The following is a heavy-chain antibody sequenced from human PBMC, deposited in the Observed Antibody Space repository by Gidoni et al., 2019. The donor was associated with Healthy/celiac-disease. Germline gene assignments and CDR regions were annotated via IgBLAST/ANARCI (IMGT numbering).Heavy chain of an antibody. CDR1: GFTFSDYY. V-gene: IGHV3-11*01. J-gene: IGHJ6*02. D-gene: IGHD2-15*01. CDR3: ARDMVEDYYYYYGMDV. CDR2: ISSSGSTI. Sequence: QVQLVESGGGLVKPGGSLRLSCAASGFTFSDYYMSWIRQAPGKGLEWVSYISSSGSTIYYADAVKGRFTISRDNAKNSLYLQMNSLRAEDTAVYYCARDMVEDYYYYYGMDVWGQGTTVTVSS.